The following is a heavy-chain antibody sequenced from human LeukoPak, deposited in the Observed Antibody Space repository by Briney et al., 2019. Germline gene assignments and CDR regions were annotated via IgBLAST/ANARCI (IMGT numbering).Heavy chain of an antibody. J-gene: IGHJ4*02. V-gene: IGHV3-30*02. CDR1: GFTFSSYG. CDR3: ARDGGDYVYRRPSQEDENFDY. Sequence: GGSLRLSCAASGFTFSSYGMHWVRQAPGKGLEWVAFIRYDGSNKYYADSVKGRFTISRDNSKNTLYLQMNSLRAEDTAVYYCARDGGDYVYRRPSQEDENFDYWGQGTLVTVSS. CDR2: IRYDGSNK. D-gene: IGHD4-17*01.